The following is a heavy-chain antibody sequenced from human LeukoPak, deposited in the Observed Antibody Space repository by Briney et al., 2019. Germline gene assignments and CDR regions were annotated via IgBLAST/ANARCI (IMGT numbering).Heavy chain of an antibody. D-gene: IGHD6-13*01. V-gene: IGHV3-48*03. CDR1: GFTYSRFE. CDR2: ISSSGSTI. J-gene: IGHJ5*02. Sequence: GGSLRLSCAASGFTYSRFEMNWVRQAPGKGLEWVSYISSSGSTIYYADSVKGRFTISRDNAKNSLYLQMNSLRAEDTAVYYCARVARQQLVSWGQGTLVTVSS. CDR3: ARVARQQLVS.